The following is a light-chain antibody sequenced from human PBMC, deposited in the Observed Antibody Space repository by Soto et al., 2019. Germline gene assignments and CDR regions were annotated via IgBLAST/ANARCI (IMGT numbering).Light chain of an antibody. Sequence: EIVLTQSPATLSSFPGDRVTLSCRASQAVNTRLAWYQHKPGQAPRLLIYLASNRAAGVPARFSGSGSGTDFTLTISDVEPEDFAVYYCQKYGSSPPWTLGQGTKVDI. CDR3: QKYGSSPPWT. J-gene: IGKJ1*01. CDR2: LAS. V-gene: IGKV3-11*01. CDR1: QAVNTR.